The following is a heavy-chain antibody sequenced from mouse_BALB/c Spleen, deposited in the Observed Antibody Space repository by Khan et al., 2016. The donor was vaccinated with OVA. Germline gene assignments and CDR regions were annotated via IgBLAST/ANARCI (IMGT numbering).Heavy chain of an antibody. CDR3: ANGGYWYFDV. Sequence: QIQLVQSGPELKKPGETVKISCKASGYTFTNYGMNWVKQTPGKGLKWMGWINTYTGEPTYADDFKGRFAYSLDTSASHVYLQINNLKNEDTDTYFSANGGYWYFDVWGAGTTVTVSS. CDR2: INTYTGEP. CDR1: GYTFTNYG. V-gene: IGHV9-3-1*01. D-gene: IGHD1-1*02. J-gene: IGHJ1*01.